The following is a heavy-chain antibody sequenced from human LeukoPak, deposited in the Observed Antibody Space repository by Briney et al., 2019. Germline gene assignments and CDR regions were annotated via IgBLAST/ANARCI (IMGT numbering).Heavy chain of an antibody. V-gene: IGHV4-39*07. CDR1: GGSISSSSYY. Sequence: SETLPLTCTVSGGSISSSSYYWGWIRQPPGKGLEWIGSIYYSGSTYYNPSLKSRVTISVDTSKNQFSLKLSSVTAADTAVYYCARGHGYSGYGGGDYFDYWGQGTLVTVSS. CDR3: ARGHGYSGYGGGDYFDY. J-gene: IGHJ4*02. CDR2: IYYSGST. D-gene: IGHD5-12*01.